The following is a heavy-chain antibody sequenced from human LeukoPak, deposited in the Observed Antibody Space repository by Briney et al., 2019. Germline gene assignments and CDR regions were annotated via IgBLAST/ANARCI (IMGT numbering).Heavy chain of an antibody. Sequence: PGASLRLSCAASGFTFSSYWMHWVRQAPGKGLVWVSHISSDGSTTSYADSVKGRFTISRDNAKNTLYLQMNSLRAEDTAVYYCATGIAIIPAGVNDYWGQGTLVTVSS. V-gene: IGHV3-74*01. CDR3: ATGIAIIPAGVNDY. CDR2: ISSDGSTT. CDR1: GFTFSSYW. J-gene: IGHJ4*02. D-gene: IGHD2-2*01.